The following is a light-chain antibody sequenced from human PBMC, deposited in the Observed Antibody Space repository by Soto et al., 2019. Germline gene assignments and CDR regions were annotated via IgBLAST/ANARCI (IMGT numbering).Light chain of an antibody. V-gene: IGLV2-14*01. CDR2: EVN. Sequence: QSALTQPASVSGSPGQSITISCTGSSSDVGAYDSVSWYQQHPGKAPKLMIYEVNNRPSGVSNRFSGSKSGNTASLTISGLQAEDEADYYCSSYTSSSTLWVFGGGTKVTVL. CDR1: SSDVGAYDS. CDR3: SSYTSSSTLWV. J-gene: IGLJ3*02.